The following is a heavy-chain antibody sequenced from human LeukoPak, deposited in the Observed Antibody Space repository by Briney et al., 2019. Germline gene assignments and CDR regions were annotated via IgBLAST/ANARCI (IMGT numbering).Heavy chain of an antibody. CDR1: GFTFGGYG. CDR2: IAYDGSRA. D-gene: IGHD1-14*01. J-gene: IGHJ4*02. V-gene: IGHV3-33*01. Sequence: GGSLRLSCAGSGFTFGGYGMHWFRQSPGKGLEWVAVIAYDGSRAFYADSVKGRFTISRDNSKNTMSVQMDDLRAEDTAVYYCTRYNNDHFDYWGQGTLVTVSS. CDR3: TRYNNDHFDY.